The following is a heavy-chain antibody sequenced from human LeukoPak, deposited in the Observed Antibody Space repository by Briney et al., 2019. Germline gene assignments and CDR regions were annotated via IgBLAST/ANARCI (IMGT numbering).Heavy chain of an antibody. CDR3: ARDFITMVRGVTFAFDI. CDR2: ISGSGGST. D-gene: IGHD3-10*01. CDR1: GFTFSSYG. V-gene: IGHV3-23*01. Sequence: GGSLRLSCAASGFTFSSYGMSWVRQAPGKGLEWVSAISGSGGSTYYADSVKGRFTISRDNSKNTVYLQMNSLRVEDTAVYYCARDFITMVRGVTFAFDIWGQGTMVTVSS. J-gene: IGHJ3*02.